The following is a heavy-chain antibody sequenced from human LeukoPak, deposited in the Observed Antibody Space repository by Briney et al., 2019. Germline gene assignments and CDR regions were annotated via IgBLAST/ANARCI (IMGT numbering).Heavy chain of an antibody. CDR3: AKAVFMVRGVIISRKGYYFDY. CDR2: ISGSGGST. CDR1: GFTFSSYA. Sequence: PGGSLRLSCAASGFTFSSYAMSRVRQAPGKGLEWVSAISGSGGSTYYADSVKGRFTISRDNSKNTLYLQMNSLRAEDTAVYYCAKAVFMVRGVIISRKGYYFDYWGQGTLVTVSS. J-gene: IGHJ4*02. D-gene: IGHD3-10*01. V-gene: IGHV3-23*01.